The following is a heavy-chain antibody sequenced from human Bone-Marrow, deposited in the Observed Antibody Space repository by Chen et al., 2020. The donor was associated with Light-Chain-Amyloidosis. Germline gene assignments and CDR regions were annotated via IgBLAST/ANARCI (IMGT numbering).Heavy chain of an antibody. D-gene: IGHD5-12*01. CDR1: GFMFKTHA. J-gene: IGHJ3*01. V-gene: IGHV3-33*01. Sequence: QVRLVESGGGVVQPGRSLRLSCAASGFMFKTHAMHWVRQAPGKGLEWVAYIWFAGSNKHYADSVKGRFTISIDNSKNTVDLQMDSLRVEDTALYYCVTDPPGSGFAFDPWGQGTLVTVSS. CDR2: IWFAGSNK. CDR3: VTDPPGSGFAFDP.